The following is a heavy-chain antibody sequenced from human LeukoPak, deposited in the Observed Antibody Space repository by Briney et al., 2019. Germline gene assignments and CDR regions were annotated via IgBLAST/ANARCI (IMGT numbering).Heavy chain of an antibody. D-gene: IGHD3-10*01. CDR3: ARHITMVREVITLRWFDP. CDR2: IDPSDSYT. Sequence: GESLRISCKGSGYSFTSYWISWVRQMPGKGLEWMGRIDPSDSYTNYSPSFQGHVTISADKSISTAYLQWSSLKASDTAMYYCARHITMVREVITLRWFDPWGQGTLVTVSS. J-gene: IGHJ5*02. V-gene: IGHV5-10-1*01. CDR1: GYSFTSYW.